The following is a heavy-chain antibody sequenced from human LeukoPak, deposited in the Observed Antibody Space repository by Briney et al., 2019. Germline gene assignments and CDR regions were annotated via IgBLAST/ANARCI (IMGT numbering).Heavy chain of an antibody. Sequence: GGSLRLSCAASGFTFSSYAMTWVRQAPGKGLEWVSSISVNGGTTYYADSVKDRFTISRDSSKNTLYLQMNSLRAEDTAVYYCVKGGGNVRRYFEYWGQGTLVTVSS. CDR3: VKGGGNVRRYFEY. CDR2: ISVNGGTT. D-gene: IGHD4-23*01. V-gene: IGHV3-23*01. CDR1: GFTFSSYA. J-gene: IGHJ4*02.